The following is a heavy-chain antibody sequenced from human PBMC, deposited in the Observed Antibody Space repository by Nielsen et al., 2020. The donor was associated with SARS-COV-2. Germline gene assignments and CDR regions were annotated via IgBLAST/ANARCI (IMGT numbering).Heavy chain of an antibody. D-gene: IGHD3-22*01. CDR3: ARGNSSGYFLYYYYYYGMDV. J-gene: IGHJ6*02. CDR1: GYTFTSYA. CDR2: INTNTRNP. Sequence: ASVKVSCKASGYTFTSYAMNWVRQAPGQGLEWMGWINTNTRNPTYAQGFTGRFVFSLDTSVSTAYLQISSLKAEDTAVYYCARGNSSGYFLYYYYYYGMDVWGQGTTVTVSS. V-gene: IGHV7-4-1*02.